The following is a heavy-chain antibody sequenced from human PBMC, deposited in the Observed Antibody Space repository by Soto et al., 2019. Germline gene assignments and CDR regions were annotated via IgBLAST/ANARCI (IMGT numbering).Heavy chain of an antibody. J-gene: IGHJ5*02. CDR1: GDSISSYY. CDR3: TRGGDTSWFDP. Sequence: QVQLQESGPRLVKPSETLSLTCTVSGDSISSYYWSWIRQPPGKGLEWIGYVYYSGSTNYNPSLTSRVTISADTSKSQFSLKLRFVTTADTAVYYCTRGGDTSWFDPWGQGTLVTVSS. CDR2: VYYSGST. V-gene: IGHV4-59*01. D-gene: IGHD2-21*01.